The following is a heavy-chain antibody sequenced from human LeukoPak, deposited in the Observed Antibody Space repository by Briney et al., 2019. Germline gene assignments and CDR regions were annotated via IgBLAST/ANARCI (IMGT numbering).Heavy chain of an antibody. J-gene: IGHJ4*02. V-gene: IGHV3-15*01. CDR3: TTKGDDSSGYYLGY. CDR1: GFTFRNAW. Sequence: GGSLRLSCAASGFTFRNAWMSWVRQAPGKGLEWVGRIKSKTDGGTTDYAAPVKGRFTISRDDSKNTLYLQMNSLKTEDTAVYYCTTKGDDSSGYYLGYWGQGTLVTVSS. CDR2: IKSKTDGGTT. D-gene: IGHD3-22*01.